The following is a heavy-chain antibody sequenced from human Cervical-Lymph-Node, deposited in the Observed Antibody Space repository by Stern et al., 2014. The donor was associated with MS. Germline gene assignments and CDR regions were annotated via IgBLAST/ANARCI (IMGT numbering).Heavy chain of an antibody. V-gene: IGHV5-51*03. CDR2: IYPGDSDT. Sequence: VQLVESGAEVKLPGESLKISCQGSGYTFNNFWIGWVRQMPGKVLEWMGTIYPGDSDTRYSPSCKGQVSISVDRSSRVAYLQWRSLKASDTAIYYCARTRSSSWNWYFDVWGRGTQVAVYS. CDR3: ARTRSSSWNWYFDV. CDR1: GYTFNNFW. J-gene: IGHJ2*01. D-gene: IGHD2-2*01.